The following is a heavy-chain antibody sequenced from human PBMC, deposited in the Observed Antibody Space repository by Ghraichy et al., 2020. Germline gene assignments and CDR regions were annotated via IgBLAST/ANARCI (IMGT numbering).Heavy chain of an antibody. CDR2: IYASGST. J-gene: IGHJ4*02. Sequence: SETLSLTCTVSGGSISSYYWSWIRQSPGKGLEWIGYIYASGSTNYNPSLKSRVTISVDTSKNQFSLKLSSVTAADTAVYYCARQILVRGVLRYYFDYWGQGTLVTVSS. V-gene: IGHV4-4*09. CDR1: GGSISSYY. D-gene: IGHD3-10*01. CDR3: ARQILVRGVLRYYFDY.